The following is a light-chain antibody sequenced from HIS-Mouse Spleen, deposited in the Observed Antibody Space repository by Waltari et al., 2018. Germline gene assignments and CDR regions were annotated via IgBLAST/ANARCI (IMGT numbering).Light chain of an antibody. CDR3: YSTDSSGNHRV. CDR1: ALPNKY. Sequence: SYELTQPPSVSVSPGQPARIPCSGAALPNKYAYWYQQKSGQAPVLVIYEDSKRPSGIPERFSGSSSGTMATLTISGAQVEDEADYYCYSTDSSGNHRVFGGGTKLTVL. V-gene: IGLV3-10*01. J-gene: IGLJ2*01. CDR2: EDS.